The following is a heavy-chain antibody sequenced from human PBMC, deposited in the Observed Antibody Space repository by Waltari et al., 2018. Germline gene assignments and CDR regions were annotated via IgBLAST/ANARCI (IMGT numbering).Heavy chain of an antibody. CDR2: IYTIGNT. V-gene: IGHV4-4*07. J-gene: IGHJ3*02. Sequence: QVQLQESGPGLVKPSETLSLTCTVSGGSISSYYWSWIRQPAGKGLEWIGRIYTIGNTNYDPSLKGRGTMSEDTSKNQFSLKLSSGTAADTAVYYCARVAPSTYCSSTSCRYAFDIWGQGTMVTVSS. CDR3: ARVAPSTYCSSTSCRYAFDI. CDR1: GGSISSYY. D-gene: IGHD2-2*01.